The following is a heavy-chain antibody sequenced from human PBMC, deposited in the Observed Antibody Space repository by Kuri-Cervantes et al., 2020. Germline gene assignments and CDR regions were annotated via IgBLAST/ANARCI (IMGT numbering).Heavy chain of an antibody. CDR1: GYSFTSYW. CDR3: ARGAYGDYMEQKYFQH. D-gene: IGHD4-17*01. V-gene: IGHV5-51*01. Sequence: GESLKSSCKGSGYSFTSYWIGSVRQMPGKGLEWMGIIYPGDSDTRYSPSFQGQVTISADKSISTAYLQWSSLKASDTAMYYCARGAYGDYMEQKYFQHWGQGTLVTVSS. J-gene: IGHJ1*01. CDR2: IYPGDSDT.